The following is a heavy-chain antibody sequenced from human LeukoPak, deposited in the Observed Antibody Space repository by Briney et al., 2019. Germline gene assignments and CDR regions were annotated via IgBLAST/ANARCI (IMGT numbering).Heavy chain of an antibody. CDR1: GFTFTSSA. J-gene: IGHJ3*02. Sequence: GASVKVSCKASGFTFTSSAMQWVRQARGQRLEWIGWIVVGSGNTNYAQKFQERVTITRDMSTSTAYMELSSLRSEDTAVYYCAADPSTYYYDSSGYSAFDIWGQGTIVTVPS. D-gene: IGHD3-22*01. CDR3: AADPSTYYYDSSGYSAFDI. CDR2: IVVGSGNT. V-gene: IGHV1-58*02.